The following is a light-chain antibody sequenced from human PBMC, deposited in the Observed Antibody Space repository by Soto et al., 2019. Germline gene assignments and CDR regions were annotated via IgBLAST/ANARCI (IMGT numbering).Light chain of an antibody. Sequence: DIVMTQTPLSLSVTPGQPASISCKSSQSLLHSDGKTYVYWYQQKPGQPPQLLICEVSNRFSGVPDRFSGSGSGTDFTLKISRVEAEDVGVYYCMQSLHYNNWSITFGQGTRLEIK. CDR2: EVS. CDR3: MQSLHYNNWSIT. CDR1: QSLLHSDGKTY. V-gene: IGKV2D-29*01. J-gene: IGKJ5*01.